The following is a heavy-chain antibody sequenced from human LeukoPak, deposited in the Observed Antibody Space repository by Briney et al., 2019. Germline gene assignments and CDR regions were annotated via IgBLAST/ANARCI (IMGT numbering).Heavy chain of an antibody. J-gene: IGHJ4*02. CDR1: GFTFISYA. CDR2: ISGSGGST. V-gene: IGHV3-23*01. CDR3: ARASLMVYAPNDY. Sequence: GASLRLSCAASGFTFISYAMTWVRQAPGKGLEWVSVISGSGGSTYYADSVKGRFTVSRDNSKNSLYLQMNSLRAEDTAVYYCARASLMVYAPNDYWGQGTLVTVSS. D-gene: IGHD2-8*01.